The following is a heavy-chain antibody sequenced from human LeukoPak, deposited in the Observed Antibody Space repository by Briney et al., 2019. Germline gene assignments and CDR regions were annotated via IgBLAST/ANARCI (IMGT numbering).Heavy chain of an antibody. CDR3: ARGLRYYYDSSGYYSPGFVDY. CDR2: INHSGST. J-gene: IGHJ4*02. V-gene: IGHV4-34*01. CDR1: GGSLSGYY. Sequence: SETLSLTCAVYGGSLSGYYWSWIRQPPGKGLEWIGEINHSGSTNYNPSLKSRVTISVDTSKNQFSLKLSSVTAADTAVYYCARGLRYYYDSSGYYSPGFVDYWGQGTLVTVSS. D-gene: IGHD3-22*01.